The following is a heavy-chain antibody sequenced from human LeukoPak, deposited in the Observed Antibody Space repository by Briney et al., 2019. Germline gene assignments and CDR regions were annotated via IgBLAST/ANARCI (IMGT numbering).Heavy chain of an antibody. V-gene: IGHV3-30*18. Sequence: PGGSLRLSCAASGFTFSSYGMHWARQAPGKGLEWVAVISYDGSNKYYADSVKGRFTISRDNSKNTLYLQMNSLRAEDTAVYYCAKDVWGYYDSSGYYDYWGQGTLVTVSS. CDR3: AKDVWGYYDSSGYYDY. CDR2: ISYDGSNK. CDR1: GFTFSSYG. J-gene: IGHJ4*02. D-gene: IGHD3-22*01.